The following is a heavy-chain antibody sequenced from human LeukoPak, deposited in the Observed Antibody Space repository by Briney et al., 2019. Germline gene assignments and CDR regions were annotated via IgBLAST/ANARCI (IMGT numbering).Heavy chain of an antibody. CDR1: GFTFSSYA. V-gene: IGHV3-30-3*01. J-gene: IGHJ4*02. D-gene: IGHD6-19*01. CDR3: ARARWSSTGWFLGY. Sequence: PGRSLRLSCAASGFTFSSYAMHWVRQAPGKGLEWVAVISYDGSNKYYADSVKGRFTISRDNAKNSLYLQMNSLRAEDTAVYYCARARWSSTGWFLGYWGQGTLVAVSS. CDR2: ISYDGSNK.